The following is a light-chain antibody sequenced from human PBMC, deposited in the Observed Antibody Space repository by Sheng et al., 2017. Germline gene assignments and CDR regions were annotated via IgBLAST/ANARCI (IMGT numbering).Light chain of an antibody. CDR1: QSVSSNS. V-gene: IGKV3-20*01. Sequence: EIVLTQSPGTLSLSPGERATLSCRASQSVSSNSLAWYQQKPGQAPRLLMFGVSSRATGIPDRFSGSGSGTDFTLTINRLEPEDFAVYYCQQYGSSVGTFGRGTKGGDQT. CDR2: GVS. CDR3: QQYGSSVGT. J-gene: IGKJ4*01.